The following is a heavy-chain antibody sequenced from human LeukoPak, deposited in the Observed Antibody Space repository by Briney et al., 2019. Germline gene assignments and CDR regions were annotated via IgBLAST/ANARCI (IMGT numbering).Heavy chain of an antibody. CDR3: ARGIAASAFDI. D-gene: IGHD6-13*01. J-gene: IGHJ3*02. CDR2: ISSSSSYI. V-gene: IGHV3-21*01. Sequence: GGSLRLSRAASGFTFSSYSMNWVRQAPGKGLEWVSSISSSSSYIYYADSVKGRFTISRDNAKNSLYLQMNSLRAEDTAVYYCARGIAASAFDIWGQGTMVTVSS. CDR1: GFTFSSYS.